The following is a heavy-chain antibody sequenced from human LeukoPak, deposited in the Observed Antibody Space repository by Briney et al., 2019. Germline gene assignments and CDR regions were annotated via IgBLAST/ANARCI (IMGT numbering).Heavy chain of an antibody. Sequence: GGSLRLSCAASGFTFSSYGMHWVRQAPGKGLERVAFIRYDGSNKYYADSVKGRFTISRDNSKNTLYLQMNSLRAEDTAVYYCAKEGYCSGGSCYSPYYFDYWGQGTLVTVSS. CDR3: AKEGYCSGGSCYSPYYFDY. CDR1: GFTFSSYG. CDR2: IRYDGSNK. D-gene: IGHD2-15*01. J-gene: IGHJ4*02. V-gene: IGHV3-30*02.